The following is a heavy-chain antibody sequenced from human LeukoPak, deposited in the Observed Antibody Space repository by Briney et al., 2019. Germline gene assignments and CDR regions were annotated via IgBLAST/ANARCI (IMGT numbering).Heavy chain of an antibody. D-gene: IGHD6-13*01. V-gene: IGHV3-30*02. J-gene: IGHJ4*02. Sequence: GGSLRLSCAASGFTFSSYGMHWVRQAPGKGLEWVAFIRYDGSNKYYADSVKGRFTISRDNSKNTLYLQMSSLRAEDTAVYYCANRGRGSSWYVFDYWGQGTLVTVSS. CDR3: ANRGRGSSWYVFDY. CDR1: GFTFSSYG. CDR2: IRYDGSNK.